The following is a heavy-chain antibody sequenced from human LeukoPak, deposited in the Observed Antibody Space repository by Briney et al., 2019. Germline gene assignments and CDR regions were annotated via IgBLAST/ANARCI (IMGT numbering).Heavy chain of an antibody. D-gene: IGHD3-9*01. CDR2: IFYSGST. CDR3: ARDNRYFAPGVYYYNGMDV. V-gene: IGHV4-39*07. J-gene: IGHJ6*02. CDR1: GGSISSSTYY. Sequence: SETLSLTCTVSGGSISSSTYYWGWIRQPPGKGLEGIGTIFYSGSTYYNPSLKSRVTISVDTSKNHFSLKLSSVTAADTAVYYCARDNRYFAPGVYYYNGMDVWGQGTPVTVSS.